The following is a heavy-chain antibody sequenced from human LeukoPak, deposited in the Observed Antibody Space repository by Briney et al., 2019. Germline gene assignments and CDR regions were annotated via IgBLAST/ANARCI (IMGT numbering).Heavy chain of an antibody. V-gene: IGHV4-59*08. CDR1: GGSISSYY. J-gene: IGHJ1*01. D-gene: IGHD3-16*01. CDR3: ARHGARQKPRLRYFQH. Sequence: SETPSLTCTVSGGSISSYYWSWIRQPPGKGLEWIGYMYYSGSTNYNPSLKSRVTISVDTSKNQFSLKLSSVTAADTAVYYCARHGARQKPRLRYFQHWGQGTLVTVSS. CDR2: MYYSGST.